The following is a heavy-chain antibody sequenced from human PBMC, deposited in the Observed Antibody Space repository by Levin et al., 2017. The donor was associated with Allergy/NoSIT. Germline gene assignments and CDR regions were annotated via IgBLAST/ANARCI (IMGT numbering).Heavy chain of an antibody. CDR3: ARGREWNRAWDYYNGMDV. V-gene: IGHV1-8*01. Sequence: ASVKVSCKASGYTFSNYDINWVRQATGQGLEWLGWMNPYSGNTDHAQKFRGRVTMTSNTSINTAYMELSSLRSEDTAVYYCARGREWNRAWDYYNGMDVWGEGTTVTVSS. D-gene: IGHD1-1*01. CDR1: GYTFSNYD. J-gene: IGHJ6*04. CDR2: MNPYSGNT.